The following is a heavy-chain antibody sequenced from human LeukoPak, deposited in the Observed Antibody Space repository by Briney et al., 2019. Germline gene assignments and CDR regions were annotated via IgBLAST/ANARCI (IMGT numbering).Heavy chain of an antibody. D-gene: IGHD3-3*01. CDR3: AKDRRSGIVVSGFCYFDL. CDR2: ISGSGGST. CDR1: GFTFSSYA. Sequence: GGSLRLSCAASGFTFSSYAMSWVRQAPGKGLEWVSAISGSGGSTYYADSVKGRFIISRDNSKNTLYLQMNSLRAEDTAVYYCAKDRRSGIVVSGFCYFDLWGRGTLVTVSS. V-gene: IGHV3-23*01. J-gene: IGHJ2*01.